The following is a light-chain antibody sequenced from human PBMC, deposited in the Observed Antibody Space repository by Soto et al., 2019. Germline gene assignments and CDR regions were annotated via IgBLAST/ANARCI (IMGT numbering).Light chain of an antibody. CDR2: WAS. CDR3: QQYYSTPRT. Sequence: DIVMTQSPASLAVSLGERATINCKSSQSVLYSSINKNYLAWYQQKPGQPPKMLIYWASTRASGVPDRFSGSGSGKDFTLTISSLHAEDVAVYYCQQYYSTPRTFGQGTKVEIK. CDR1: QSVLYSSINKNY. V-gene: IGKV4-1*01. J-gene: IGKJ1*01.